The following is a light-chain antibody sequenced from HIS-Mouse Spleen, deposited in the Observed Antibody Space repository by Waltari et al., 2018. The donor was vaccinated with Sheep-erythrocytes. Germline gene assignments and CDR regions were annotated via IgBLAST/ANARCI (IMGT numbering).Light chain of an antibody. Sequence: QSALTQPASVSGSPGQSITISCTGTSSDVGSYNLVSWYQQHPGKAPELMIYEGSKRPSGVYNRFSGSKSGNTASLTISGLQAEDEADYYCCSYAGSSTPWVFGGGTKLTVL. CDR1: SSDVGSYNL. V-gene: IGLV2-23*01. CDR3: CSYAGSSTPWV. CDR2: EGS. J-gene: IGLJ3*02.